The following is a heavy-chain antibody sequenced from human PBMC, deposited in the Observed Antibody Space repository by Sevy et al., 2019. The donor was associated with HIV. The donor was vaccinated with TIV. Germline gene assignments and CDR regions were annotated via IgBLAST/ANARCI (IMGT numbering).Heavy chain of an antibody. CDR3: ARGNYYDSTGYYPDTFDI. V-gene: IGHV3-7*01. J-gene: IGHJ3*02. Sequence: GGSLRLSCAASGFTFSNYWMSWVRQAPGKGLKWVANIKQDGSEKYYVDSVKGRFTISRDNAKNSLYLQMNSLRAEDTAVYYCARGNYYDSTGYYPDTFDIWGQGTMVTVS. D-gene: IGHD3-22*01. CDR1: GFTFSNYW. CDR2: IKQDGSEK.